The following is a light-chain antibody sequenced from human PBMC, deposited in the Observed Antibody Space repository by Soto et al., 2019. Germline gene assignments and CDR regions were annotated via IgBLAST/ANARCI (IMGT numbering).Light chain of an antibody. Sequence: QSALTQPRSVSGSPGQSVTISCTGTNSVVGGYNYVSWYQHHPGKAPKLMIYDVLKRPSGVPDRFSGSKSGNTASLTISGLQAEDEADYYCCSYAGSYTYVFGTGTKVTVL. CDR1: NSVVGGYNY. V-gene: IGLV2-11*01. J-gene: IGLJ1*01. CDR2: DVL. CDR3: CSYAGSYTYV.